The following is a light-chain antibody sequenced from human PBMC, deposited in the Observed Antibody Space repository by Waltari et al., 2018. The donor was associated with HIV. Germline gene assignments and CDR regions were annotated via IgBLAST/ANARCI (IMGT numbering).Light chain of an antibody. V-gene: IGLV1-47*01. J-gene: IGLJ3*02. CDR3: AAWDDSLSGWV. CDR2: RNN. Sequence: QSVLTQPPSASGTHGPRVTIPCSARCSHTGINNVTWYPQLPLTTPKLLIYRNNQRPSGVPDRFSGSKSGTSASLAISGLRSEDEADYYCAAWDDSLSGWVFGGGTKLTVL. CDR1: CSHTGINN.